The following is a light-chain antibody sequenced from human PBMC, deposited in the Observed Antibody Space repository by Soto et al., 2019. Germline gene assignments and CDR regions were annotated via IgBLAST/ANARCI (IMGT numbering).Light chain of an antibody. J-gene: IGLJ6*01. CDR1: SSDIGAHNF. V-gene: IGLV2-14*03. CDR3: NSYTTSNTFI. CDR2: EVI. Sequence: QSALTKPASVSGSPGQAITVSCSGTSSDIGAHNFVSWYQQHPGKAPKPIIYEVINRPSGVSDRFSGSKSGNTASLTISGLQSEDEADYYCNSYTTSNTFIFSSAINVTVL.